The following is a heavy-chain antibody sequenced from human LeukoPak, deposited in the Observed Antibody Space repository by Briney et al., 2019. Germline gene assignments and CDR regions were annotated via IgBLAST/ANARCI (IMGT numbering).Heavy chain of an antibody. J-gene: IGHJ5*02. CDR3: ARVGPTIFGVVIPDNWFDP. V-gene: IGHV4-59*01. CDR2: IYYSGST. CDR1: GGSISSYY. Sequence: SETLSLTCTVSGGSISSYYWSWIRQPPGKGLEWIGYIYYSGSTNYNPSLKSRVTISVDTSKNQSSLKLSSVTAADTAVYYCARVGPTIFGVVIPDNWFDPWGQGTLVTVSS. D-gene: IGHD3-3*01.